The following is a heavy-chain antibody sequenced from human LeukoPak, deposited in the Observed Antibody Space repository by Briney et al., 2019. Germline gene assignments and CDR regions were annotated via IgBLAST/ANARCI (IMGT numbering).Heavy chain of an antibody. CDR1: GYTFTGYY. D-gene: IGHD6-19*01. J-gene: IGHJ4*02. Sequence: ASVKVSCKASGYTFTGYYMHWVRQAPGQGLEWMGWINPNSGGTNYAQKFQGRVTMTRDTSISTAYMEVSRLRSDDTAVYYCARDEAVAGMGYWGQGTLVSVSS. CDR3: ARDEAVAGMGY. V-gene: IGHV1-2*02. CDR2: INPNSGGT.